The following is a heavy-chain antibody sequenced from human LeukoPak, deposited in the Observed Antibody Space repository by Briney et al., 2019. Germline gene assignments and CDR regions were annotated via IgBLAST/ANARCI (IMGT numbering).Heavy chain of an antibody. CDR2: TYYRSKWYN. CDR1: GDSVSSNSAA. Sequence: SQTLSLTCAISGDSVSSNSAAWNWIRQSPSRGLEWLGRTYYRSKWYNDYAVSVKSRITISPDTSKNQFSLQLKSVTPEDTAVYYCARDIGELRHYYFYYGMDVWGQGTTVTVSS. V-gene: IGHV6-1*01. D-gene: IGHD1-7*01. CDR3: ARDIGELRHYYFYYGMDV. J-gene: IGHJ6*02.